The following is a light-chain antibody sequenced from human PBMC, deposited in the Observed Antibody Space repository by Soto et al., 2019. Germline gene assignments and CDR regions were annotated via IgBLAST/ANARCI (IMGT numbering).Light chain of an antibody. CDR1: QSLSRW. CDR3: QQYEA. V-gene: IGKV1-5*03. J-gene: IGKJ1*01. CDR2: KTS. Sequence: DIQMTQSPSTLSASVGDRVTITCWASQSLSRWLAWYQQKPGKAPKLLIYKTSNLESGVPSRFSGSGSGTEFTLTISSLQPEDSATYYCQQYEAFGQGTKVEIK.